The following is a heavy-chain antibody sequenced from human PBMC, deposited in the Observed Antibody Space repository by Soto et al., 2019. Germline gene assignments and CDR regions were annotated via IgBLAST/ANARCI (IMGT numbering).Heavy chain of an antibody. CDR1: GGSISSTNYY. J-gene: IGHJ4*02. Sequence: SETLSLTCAVSGGSISSTNYYWAWIRQPPGKGLEWIANIYHDGSTYYHPSLRSRLTVSIDTSKNQFSLKLSSVTAADPPLSSGARLEVPGNFEYWGRGARVAVAS. V-gene: IGHV4-39*01. CDR2: IYHDGST. CDR3: ARLEVPGNFEY. D-gene: IGHD1-26*01.